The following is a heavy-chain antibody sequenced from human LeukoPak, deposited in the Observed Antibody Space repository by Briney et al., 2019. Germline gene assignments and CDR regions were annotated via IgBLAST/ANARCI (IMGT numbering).Heavy chain of an antibody. Sequence: GGSLRLSCAASGFSFSIYWMSWVRQAPGKGLEWVANIKQDGGEKYYVDSVKGRFTISRDNAKNSLYLQMNSLRTEDTALYYCAKDLTQWLVYMDVWGKGTTVTVSS. V-gene: IGHV3-7*03. CDR1: GFSFSIYW. J-gene: IGHJ6*03. CDR2: IKQDGGEK. D-gene: IGHD6-19*01. CDR3: AKDLTQWLVYMDV.